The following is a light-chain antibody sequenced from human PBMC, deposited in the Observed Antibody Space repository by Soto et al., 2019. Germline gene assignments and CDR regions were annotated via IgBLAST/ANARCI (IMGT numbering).Light chain of an antibody. Sequence: DIVRTQSPDCLSMSLVEKAPIHCKSSQSVLYVSNNKNYLAWYQQKPGKPPKLRIYWASTRESGVPERFSGSGSGTDVTLTISSLQAEDVVVDYCQQYYSDPLTCGGGTKVDIK. CDR2: WAS. J-gene: IGKJ4*01. CDR1: QSVLYVSNNKNY. CDR3: QQYYSDPLT. V-gene: IGKV4-1*01.